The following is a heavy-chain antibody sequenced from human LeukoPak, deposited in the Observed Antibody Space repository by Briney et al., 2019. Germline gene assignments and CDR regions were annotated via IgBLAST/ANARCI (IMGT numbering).Heavy chain of an antibody. J-gene: IGHJ6*03. CDR1: GGSFSGYY. Sequence: SETLSLTCAVYGGSFSGYYWSWIRQPPGKGLEWIGEINHSGSTNYNPSLKSRVTISVDTSKNQFSLKLSSVTAADTAVYYCARTYNWNRNYYYYYMDVWGKGTTVTVSS. D-gene: IGHD1-20*01. CDR3: ARTYNWNRNYYYYYMDV. V-gene: IGHV4-34*01. CDR2: INHSGST.